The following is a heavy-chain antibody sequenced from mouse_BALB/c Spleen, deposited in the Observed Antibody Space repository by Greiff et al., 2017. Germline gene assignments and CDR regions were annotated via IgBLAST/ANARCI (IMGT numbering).Heavy chain of an antibody. CDR1: GYTFTDYE. V-gene: IGHV1-15*01. CDR3: TRWLRYLDY. J-gene: IGHJ2*01. Sequence: VQLVESGAELVRPGASVTLSCKASGYTFTDYEMHWVKQTPVHGLEWIGAIDPETGGTAYNQKFKGKATLTADKSSSTAYMELRSLTSEDSAVYYCTRWLRYLDYWGQGTTLTVSS. D-gene: IGHD1-2*01. CDR2: IDPETGGT.